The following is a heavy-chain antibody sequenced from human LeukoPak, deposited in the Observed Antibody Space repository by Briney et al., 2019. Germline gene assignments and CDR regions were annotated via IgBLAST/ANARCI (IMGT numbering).Heavy chain of an antibody. CDR1: GYTFTSYD. CDR3: ARARRYYYGSGSYTLGY. D-gene: IGHD3-10*01. CDR2: MNPNSGNT. J-gene: IGHJ4*02. V-gene: IGHV1-8*03. Sequence: GASVKVSCKASGYTFTSYDINWVRQATGQGLEWMGWMNPNSGNTGYAQKFQGRVTITRNTSISTAYMELSSLRSEDTAVYYSARARRYYYGSGSYTLGYWGQGTLVTVSS.